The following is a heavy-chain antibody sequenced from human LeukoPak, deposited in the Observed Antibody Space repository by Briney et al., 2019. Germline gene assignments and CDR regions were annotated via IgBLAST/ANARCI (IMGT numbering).Heavy chain of an antibody. Sequence: GGSLRLSCAGSGFTFSSYAMSWVRQAPGKGLEWVSAISDTGATTYDADSVNGRFTISRDNSRSTLYLQMNSLRAEDSALYYCAKDTSIGRYCTNGVSSPFDYWGQGTLVTVSS. V-gene: IGHV3-23*01. D-gene: IGHD2-8*01. CDR2: ISDTGATT. CDR3: AKDTSIGRYCTNGVSSPFDY. J-gene: IGHJ4*02. CDR1: GFTFSSYA.